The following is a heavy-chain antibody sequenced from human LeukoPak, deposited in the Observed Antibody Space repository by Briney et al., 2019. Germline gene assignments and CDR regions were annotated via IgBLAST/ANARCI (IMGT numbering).Heavy chain of an antibody. J-gene: IGHJ4*02. V-gene: IGHV4-4*07. CDR1: GGSISSYY. D-gene: IGHD5-18*01. CDR3: ARGRYSYGYFDY. CDR2: ISTSGST. Sequence: SETLSLTCTVSGGSISSYYWSWIRQPAGKGLESIGHISTSGSTNYNPSLKSRVTISVDTSKNQFSLKLSSVTAADTAVYYCARGRYSYGYFDYWGQGTLVTVSS.